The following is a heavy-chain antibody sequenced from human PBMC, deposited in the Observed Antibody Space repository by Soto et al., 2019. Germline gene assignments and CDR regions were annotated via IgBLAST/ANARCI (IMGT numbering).Heavy chain of an antibody. CDR3: ASDLAVALIDY. V-gene: IGHV1-18*01. J-gene: IGHJ4*02. Sequence: QVRLVQSGAEVKKPGASVKVSCKASGYSFTSYGISWVRQAPGQGLEWMGWISAYNGNTKYAQKLQGRVTMTTDTSASTAYMELRSLRADDTAVYYCASDLAVALIDYWGQGTLVTVSS. CDR1: GYSFTSYG. D-gene: IGHD6-19*01. CDR2: ISAYNGNT.